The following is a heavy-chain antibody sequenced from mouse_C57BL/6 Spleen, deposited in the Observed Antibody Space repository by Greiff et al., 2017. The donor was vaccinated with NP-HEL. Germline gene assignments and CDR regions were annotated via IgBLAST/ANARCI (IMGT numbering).Heavy chain of an antibody. CDR2: ISNLAYSI. V-gene: IGHV5-15*01. CDR3: ARGNYYGYDGGLAY. Sequence: EVMLVESGGGLVQPGGSLKLSCAASGFTFSDYGMAWVRQAPRKGPEWVAFISNLAYSIYYADTVTGRFTISRENAKNTLYLEMSSLRSEDTAMYYCARGNYYGYDGGLAYWGQGTLVTVSA. CDR1: GFTFSDYG. J-gene: IGHJ3*01. D-gene: IGHD2-2*01.